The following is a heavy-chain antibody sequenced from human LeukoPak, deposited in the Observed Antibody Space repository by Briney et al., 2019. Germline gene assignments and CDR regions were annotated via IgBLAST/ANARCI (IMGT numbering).Heavy chain of an antibody. Sequence: ASVKVSFKASGDTFSSYGFSWVRQAPGQGLEWMGWISGDTGYTNYAQKFQGRVTLTTETSTGTTYMELRSLRSDDTAVYYCARGYYYGSGTYDHFDYWGQGTLVTVSS. CDR1: GDTFSSYG. CDR3: ARGYYYGSGTYDHFDY. CDR2: ISGDTGYT. J-gene: IGHJ4*02. D-gene: IGHD3-10*01. V-gene: IGHV1-18*01.